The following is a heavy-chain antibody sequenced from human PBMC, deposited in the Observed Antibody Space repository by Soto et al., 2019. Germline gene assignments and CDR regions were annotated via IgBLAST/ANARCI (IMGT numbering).Heavy chain of an antibody. V-gene: IGHV1-69*13. CDR3: ASYYYDSSGEHDY. CDR1: GGTFSSYA. J-gene: IGHJ4*02. Sequence: GASVKVSCKASGGTFSSYAISWVRQAPGQGLEWMGGIIPIFGTANYAQKFQGRVTITADESTSTAYMELSSLRSEDTAVYYCASYYYDSSGEHDYWGQGTLVTVSS. CDR2: IIPIFGTA. D-gene: IGHD3-22*01.